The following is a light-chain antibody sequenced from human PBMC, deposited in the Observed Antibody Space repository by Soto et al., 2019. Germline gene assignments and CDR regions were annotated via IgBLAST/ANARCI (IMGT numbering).Light chain of an antibody. CDR1: SSNIGAGYV. CDR3: QSYDSSLSGSV. J-gene: IGLJ7*01. CDR2: GNN. Sequence: QSALTQPPSVSGAPGQRVTISCTGSSSNIGAGYVVHWYQQLPGTAPKLLIYGNNNRPSGVPDRFSGSKSGTSASLAITGLQAEDEADYYCQSYDSSLSGSVFGGGTQLTVL. V-gene: IGLV1-40*01.